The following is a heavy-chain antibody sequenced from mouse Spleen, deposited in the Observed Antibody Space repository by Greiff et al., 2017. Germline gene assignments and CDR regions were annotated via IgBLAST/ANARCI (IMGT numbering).Heavy chain of an antibody. V-gene: IGHV2-2*01. CDR2: IWSGGST. D-gene: IGHD4-1*01. Sequence: VQLQQSGPGLVQPSQSLSITCTVSGFSLTSYGVHWVRQSPGKGLEWLGVIWSGGSTDYNAAFISRLSISKDNSKSQVFFKMNSLQADDTAIYYCASELGRLFAYWGQGTLVTVSA. CDR1: GFSLTSYG. J-gene: IGHJ3*01. CDR3: ASELGRLFAY.